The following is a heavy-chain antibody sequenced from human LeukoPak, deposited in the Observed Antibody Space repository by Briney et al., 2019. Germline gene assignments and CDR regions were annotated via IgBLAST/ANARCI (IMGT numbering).Heavy chain of an antibody. J-gene: IGHJ4*02. CDR3: ARGYCSGGSCYHPNDY. D-gene: IGHD2-15*01. CDR1: GGTFSIYA. Sequence: SVKVSCTASGGTFSIYAISWVRQAPGQGLEWMGGIIPIFGTANYAQKFQGRVTITADESTSTAYMELSSLRSEDTAVYYCARGYCSGGSCYHPNDYWGQGTLVTVSS. V-gene: IGHV1-69*13. CDR2: IIPIFGTA.